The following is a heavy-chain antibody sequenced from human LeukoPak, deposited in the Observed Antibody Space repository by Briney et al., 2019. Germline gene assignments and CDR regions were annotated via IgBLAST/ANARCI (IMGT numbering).Heavy chain of an antibody. CDR1: GGTFSSYA. D-gene: IGHD3-22*01. CDR2: IIPIFGTA. J-gene: IGHJ6*02. CDR3: ARANYDSSGYYYENPYYYYYGMDV. V-gene: IGHV1-69*13. Sequence: SVKVSCKASGGTFSSYAISWVRQAPGQGLEWMGGIIPIFGTANYAQKFRGRVTITADESTSTAYMELSSLRSEDTAVYYCARANYDSSGYYYENPYYYYYGMDVWGQGTTVTVSS.